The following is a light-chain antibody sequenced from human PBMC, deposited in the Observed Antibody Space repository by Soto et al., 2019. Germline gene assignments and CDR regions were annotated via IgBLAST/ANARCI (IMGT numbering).Light chain of an antibody. V-gene: IGKV1-5*03. CDR3: QKHNSAPLF. CDR2: TAS. J-gene: IGKJ3*01. CDR1: QSVSTW. Sequence: DIQMTQSPSTLSASVGDRVTITCRASQSVSTWLAWYQQKPGKAPNLLIYTASSLESGVPSRFSGSGFGTDFTLTISSLQPEDVATYYCQKHNSAPLFFGPGTKVDIK.